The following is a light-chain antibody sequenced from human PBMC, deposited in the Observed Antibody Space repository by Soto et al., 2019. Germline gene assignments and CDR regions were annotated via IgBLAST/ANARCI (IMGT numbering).Light chain of an antibody. CDR2: GAS. CDR1: QSVDIN. CDR3: QQYRNWPRT. Sequence: EIVLTQSPATLSVSPGDRVTLSCRARQSVDINLAWYQQRPGQAPRLLVYGASTKATDMPGRFSGRGSGTEFTLTINNLQSEDFAVYYCQQYRNWPRTFGQGTKVEIK. J-gene: IGKJ1*01. V-gene: IGKV3-15*01.